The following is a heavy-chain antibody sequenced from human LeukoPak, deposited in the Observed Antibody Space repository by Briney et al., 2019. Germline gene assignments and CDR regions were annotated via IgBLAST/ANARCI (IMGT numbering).Heavy chain of an antibody. CDR2: ISSSSSYI. V-gene: IGHV3-21*01. D-gene: IGHD3-10*01. J-gene: IGHJ3*02. Sequence: PGGSLRLSCAASGFTFSSYSMNWVRQAPRKGLEWVSSISSSSSYIYYADSVKGRFTISRDNAKNSLYLQMNSLRAEDTAVYYCARVINDPLYYYGSGFSKGSVDTFDIWGQGTMVTVSS. CDR3: ARVINDPLYYYGSGFSKGSVDTFDI. CDR1: GFTFSSYS.